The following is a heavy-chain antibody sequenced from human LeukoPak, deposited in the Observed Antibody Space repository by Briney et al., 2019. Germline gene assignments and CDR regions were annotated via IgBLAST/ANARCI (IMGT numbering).Heavy chain of an antibody. V-gene: IGHV1-2*02. CDR2: LNPNSGGT. CDR3: ASVYSSGWNFHY. D-gene: IGHD6-19*01. J-gene: IGHJ4*02. CDR1: GYTFTGYY. Sequence: ASVKVCCKASGYTFTGYYMHWVRQAPGQGLEWMGWLNPNSGGTNYAQNFQGRVTMTRDTSISTAYMEVSRLTSDDTAVYYCASVYSSGWNFHYWGQGTLVTVSS.